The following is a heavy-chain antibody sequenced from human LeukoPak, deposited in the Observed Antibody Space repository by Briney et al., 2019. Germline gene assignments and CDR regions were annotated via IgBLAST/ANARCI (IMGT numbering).Heavy chain of an antibody. J-gene: IGHJ4*02. D-gene: IGHD3-22*01. CDR2: ISYDGSNK. CDR3: AKDYYDRYFDY. V-gene: IGHV3-30*18. CDR1: GFTFSSYG. Sequence: PGRSLRLSCAASGFTFSSYGKHWVRQAPGKGLEWVAVISYDGSNKYYADSVKGRFTISRDNSKNTLYLQMNSLRAEDTALYYCAKDYYDRYFDYWGQGTLVTVSS.